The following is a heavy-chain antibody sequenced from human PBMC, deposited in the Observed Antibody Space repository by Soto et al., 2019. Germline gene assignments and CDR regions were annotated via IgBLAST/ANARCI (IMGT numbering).Heavy chain of an antibody. J-gene: IGHJ4*02. Sequence: AETLSLTCNGTGVSIRRTSDNWGGIRQPPGKGLELSGTLDYSGTAPNNPSLKSRINISEDPSKNQVSLTLTSVTAADTAVYYCARQGSYWGQGALVTVSS. CDR2: LDYSGTA. V-gene: IGHV4-39*01. CDR1: GVSIRRTSDN. CDR3: ARQGSY.